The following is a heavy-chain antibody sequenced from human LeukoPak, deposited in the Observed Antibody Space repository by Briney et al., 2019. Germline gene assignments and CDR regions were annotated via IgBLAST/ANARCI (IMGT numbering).Heavy chain of an antibody. CDR3: ARESPSSWNH. V-gene: IGHV3-21*01. Sequence: PGGSLRLSCAASGFTFNSYSMNWVRQAPGKGLEWVSSISSSSIYIYYADSVKGRFTISRDNAKNSLYLQMNSLRAEDTAVYYCARESPSSWNHWGQGTLVTVSS. D-gene: IGHD6-13*01. J-gene: IGHJ4*02. CDR2: ISSSSIYI. CDR1: GFTFNSYS.